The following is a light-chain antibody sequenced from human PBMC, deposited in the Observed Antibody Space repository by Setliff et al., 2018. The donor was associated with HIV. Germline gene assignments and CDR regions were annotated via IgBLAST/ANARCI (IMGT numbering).Light chain of an antibody. CDR3: QSYDRSLSGCV. CDR2: GNS. Sequence: QSVLTQPPSVSGAPGQRVTISCTGSSSNIGAGYDVHWYQQLPGTAPKLLIYGNSNRPSGVPDRFSGSKSGTSASLAITGLQAKDEADYYCQSYDRSLSGCVFGTGTKVTVL. V-gene: IGLV1-40*01. J-gene: IGLJ1*01. CDR1: SSNIGAGYD.